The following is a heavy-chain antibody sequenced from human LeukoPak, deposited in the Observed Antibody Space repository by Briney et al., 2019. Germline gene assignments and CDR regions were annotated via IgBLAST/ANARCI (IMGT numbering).Heavy chain of an antibody. CDR2: IKHSAST. V-gene: IGHV4-34*01. D-gene: IGHD2-2*01. Sequence: SETLSLTYAVNGGSLSNSYWSWIRQPPGKGLDWIGEIKHSASTNHNPSIKSRVTISVDASKNQFSLRLSSVTAADTAVYYCARGVTDIVVVPRATKRTRFFDFWGQGIQVTVSS. J-gene: IGHJ4*02. CDR3: ARGVTDIVVVPRATKRTRFFDF. CDR1: GGSLSNSY.